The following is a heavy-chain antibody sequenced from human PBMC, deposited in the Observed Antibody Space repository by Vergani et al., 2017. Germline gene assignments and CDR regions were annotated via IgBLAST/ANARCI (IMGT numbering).Heavy chain of an antibody. CDR2: IYPGDSDT. D-gene: IGHD3-22*01. CDR3: ARLVVDSSGRRDPYNWFDP. Sequence: EVQLVQSGAEVKKPGESLKISCKGSGYSFTSYWIGWVRQMPGKGLEWMGIIYPGDSDTRYSPSFQGQVTISADKSISTAYLQWSSLKASDTAMYYCARLVVDSSGRRDPYNWFDPWGQGTLVTVSS. CDR1: GYSFTSYW. J-gene: IGHJ5*02. V-gene: IGHV5-51*01.